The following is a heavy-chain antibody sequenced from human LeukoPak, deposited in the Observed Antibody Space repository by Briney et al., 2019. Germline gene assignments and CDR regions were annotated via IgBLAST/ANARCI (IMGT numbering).Heavy chain of an antibody. D-gene: IGHD4-17*01. CDR1: GFTFSSFG. Sequence: GGSLRLSCAASGFTFSSFGMHWVRQAPGTGLEWVAVISYYGNNKYYADSVKGRFTISRDISQNTLYLQMNNMRSEDTAVYYCAKEYGDFRGFDFWGQGTLVTVSS. CDR3: AKEYGDFRGFDF. V-gene: IGHV3-30*18. J-gene: IGHJ4*02. CDR2: ISYYGNNK.